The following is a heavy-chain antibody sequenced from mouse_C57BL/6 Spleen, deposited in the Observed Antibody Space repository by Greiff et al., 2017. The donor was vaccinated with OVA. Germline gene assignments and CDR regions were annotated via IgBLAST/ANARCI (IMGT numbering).Heavy chain of an antibody. CDR2: IHPNSGST. CDR1: GYTFTSYW. V-gene: IGHV1-64*01. CDR3: ARSYSNYEAMDY. J-gene: IGHJ4*01. D-gene: IGHD2-5*01. Sequence: QVQLQQPGAELVKPGASVKLSCKASGYTFTSYWMHWVKQRPGQGLEWIGMIHPNSGSTNYNEKFKSKATLTVDKSSSTAYMQLSSLTSEDSAVYYCARSYSNYEAMDYWGQGTSVTVSS.